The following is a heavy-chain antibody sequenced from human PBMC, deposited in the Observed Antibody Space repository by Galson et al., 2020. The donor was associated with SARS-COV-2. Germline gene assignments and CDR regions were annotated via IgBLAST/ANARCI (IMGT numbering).Heavy chain of an antibody. Sequence: ASETLSLTCTVSGYSISSGYYWGWIRQPPGKGLEWIGSIYHSGSTYYNPSLKSRVTISVDTSKNQFSLKLSSVTAADTAVYYCARETPRDYDDVWGSYLDYGMDVWGQGTTVTVSS. V-gene: IGHV4-38-2*02. CDR1: GYSISSGYY. J-gene: IGHJ6*02. CDR3: ARETPRDYDDVWGSYLDYGMDV. CDR2: IYHSGST. D-gene: IGHD3-16*02.